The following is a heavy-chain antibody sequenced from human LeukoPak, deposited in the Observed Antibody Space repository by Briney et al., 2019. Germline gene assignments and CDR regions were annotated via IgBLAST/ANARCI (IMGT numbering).Heavy chain of an antibody. J-gene: IGHJ5*02. CDR3: ARQEWFGESPTILFDP. CDR2: IYHSGST. V-gene: IGHV4-38-2*01. CDR1: GYSISSGYY. D-gene: IGHD3-10*01. Sequence: SETLSLTCAVSGYSISSGYYWGWIRQPPGKGLEWIGSIYHSGSTYYNPSLKSRVTISVDTSKNQFSLKLSSVTAADTAVYYCARQEWFGESPTILFDPWGQRTLVTVSS.